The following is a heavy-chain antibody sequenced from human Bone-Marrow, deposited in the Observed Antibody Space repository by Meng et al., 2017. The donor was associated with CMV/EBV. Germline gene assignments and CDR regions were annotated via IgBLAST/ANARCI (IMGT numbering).Heavy chain of an antibody. J-gene: IGHJ5*02. V-gene: IGHV3-11*04. CDR3: ARGSGGVVRAATRGGGWFDP. CDR1: GFTLSDYY. D-gene: IGHD2-2*01. Sequence: GGSLRLSCAASGFTLSDYYMSWIRQAPGKGLEWVSYISSGGSTIYYADSVKGRFTISRDNAKNSLYLQMNSLRAEDTAVYYCARGSGGVVRAATRGGGWFDPWGQGTLVTVSS. CDR2: ISSGGSTI.